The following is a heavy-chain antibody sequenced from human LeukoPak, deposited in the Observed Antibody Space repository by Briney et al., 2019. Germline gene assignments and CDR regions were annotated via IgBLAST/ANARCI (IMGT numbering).Heavy chain of an antibody. CDR3: ARRYCSSTSCLIDY. V-gene: IGHV3-48*03. CDR2: ISSSGTTI. J-gene: IGHJ4*02. D-gene: IGHD2-2*01. Sequence: PGGSLGLSCAASGFTFSSYEMNWVRQAPGKGLEWVSYISSSGTTIYYADSVKGRFTISRDNAKNSLYLQMNSLRAEDTAVYYCARRYCSSTSCLIDYWGQGTLVTVSS. CDR1: GFTFSSYE.